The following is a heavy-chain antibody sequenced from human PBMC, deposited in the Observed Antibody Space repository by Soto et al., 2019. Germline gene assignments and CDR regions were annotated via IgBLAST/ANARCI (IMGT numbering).Heavy chain of an antibody. CDR1: GYTFTGYY. V-gene: IGHV1-2*04. D-gene: IGHD1-26*01. CDR3: AKGGAIVAAGTRVYLYNAMDV. Sequence: ASVNVSCESSGYTFTGYYIYWVRQSPGQGLEWMGRINSNTGDTKYAQKFQGWVTMTRDTSINTAYMELRGLTSDDTAEYYCAKGGAIVAAGTRVYLYNAMDVWGQGTTVTVSS. CDR2: INSNTGDT. J-gene: IGHJ6*02.